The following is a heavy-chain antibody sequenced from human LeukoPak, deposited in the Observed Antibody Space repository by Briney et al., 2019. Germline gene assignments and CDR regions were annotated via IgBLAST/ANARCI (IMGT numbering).Heavy chain of an antibody. CDR1: GGSVSSGSYY. CDR2: IYNSGST. CDR3: ANFGNSYGFNY. V-gene: IGHV4-31*03. J-gene: IGHJ4*02. Sequence: SETLSLTCTVSGGSVSSGSYYWSWIRQHPGKGLEWIGYIYNSGSTYYNPSLKSRVTISVDTSKNQFSLKLSSVTAADTAVYYCANFGNSYGFNYWGQGTLVTVSS. D-gene: IGHD5-18*01.